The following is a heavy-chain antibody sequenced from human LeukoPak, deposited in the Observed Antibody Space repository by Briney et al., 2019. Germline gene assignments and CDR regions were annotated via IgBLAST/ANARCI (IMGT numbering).Heavy chain of an antibody. Sequence: SETLSLTCTVSGVSIGSHYWSWIRQPPGRGLEWIGYMHDSGITNYGPSLKSRVTISVDTSDNQSSLRLSSVTAADTAVYYCARDRDYPTQYFDYWGQGILVTVSS. D-gene: IGHD4-11*01. CDR3: ARDRDYPTQYFDY. J-gene: IGHJ4*02. CDR2: MHDSGIT. V-gene: IGHV4-59*11. CDR1: GVSIGSHY.